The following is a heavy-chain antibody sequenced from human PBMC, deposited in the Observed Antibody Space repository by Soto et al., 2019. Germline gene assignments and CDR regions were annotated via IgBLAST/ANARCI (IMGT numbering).Heavy chain of an antibody. Sequence: GGPLRLSCAASGFTFSSYAMSWVRQAPGKGLEWVSAISGSGGSTYYADSVKGRFTISRDNSKNTLYLQMNSLRAEDTAVYYCAHDFWSGFKPFDYWGQGTLVTVSS. CDR3: AHDFWSGFKPFDY. J-gene: IGHJ4*02. CDR1: GFTFSSYA. V-gene: IGHV3-23*01. CDR2: ISGSGGST. D-gene: IGHD3-3*01.